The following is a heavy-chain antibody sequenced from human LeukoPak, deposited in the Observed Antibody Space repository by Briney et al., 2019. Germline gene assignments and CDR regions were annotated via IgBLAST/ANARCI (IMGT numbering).Heavy chain of an antibody. V-gene: IGHV3-74*01. Sequence: GGSLRLSCAASGFPFSNYWMHWVRQAAGKGLVWVSRLHSDGSTTNYADSVKGRFTISRDNAENTLYMRMNSLRPEDTAVYYCARGYYSSSRIDYWGQGTLVTVSS. CDR1: GFPFSNYW. J-gene: IGHJ4*02. CDR2: LHSDGSTT. D-gene: IGHD6-13*01. CDR3: ARGYYSSSRIDY.